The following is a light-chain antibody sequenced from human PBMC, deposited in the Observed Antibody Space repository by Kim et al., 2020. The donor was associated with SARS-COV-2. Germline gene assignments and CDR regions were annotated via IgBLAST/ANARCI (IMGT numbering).Light chain of an antibody. CDR3: HRYGGSPPHT. CDR2: GVS. J-gene: IGKJ2*01. CDR1: QAACSNF. V-gene: IGKV3-20*01. Sequence: ERAALPCRASQAACSNFLAWYQPTPGRAPRLLIYGVSSRARGVPDRFSGSGSGTDFTLTINRLEPEDFAVYYCHRYGGSPPHTFGQGTKLEI.